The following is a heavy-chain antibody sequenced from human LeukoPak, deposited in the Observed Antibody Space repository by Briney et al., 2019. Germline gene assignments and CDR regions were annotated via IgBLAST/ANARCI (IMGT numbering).Heavy chain of an antibody. J-gene: IGHJ4*02. V-gene: IGHV3-66*02. Sequence: GGSLRLSCAASGFTVSSNYMSWVRQAPGKGLEWVSGIYSGGSTYYADSVKGRFTISRDNSKNTLYLQMNSLRAEDTAVYYCAKDWREYCSSTSCPIFDYWGQGTLVTVSS. CDR3: AKDWREYCSSTSCPIFDY. CDR1: GFTVSSNY. D-gene: IGHD2-2*01. CDR2: IYSGGST.